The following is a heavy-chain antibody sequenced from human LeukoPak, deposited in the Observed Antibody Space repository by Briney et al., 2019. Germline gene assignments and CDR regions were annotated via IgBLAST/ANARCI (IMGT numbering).Heavy chain of an antibody. CDR3: ARGPGKPVWFGDHGDYFDY. CDR1: GFTFSSYA. D-gene: IGHD3-10*01. V-gene: IGHV4-4*02. CDR2: IYHSGST. Sequence: GSLRLSCAASGFTFSSYAMHWVRQPPGKGLEWIGEIYHSGSTNYNPSLKSRVTISVDKSKNQFSLKLSSVTAADTAVYYCARGPGKPVWFGDHGDYFDYWGQGTLVTVSS. J-gene: IGHJ4*02.